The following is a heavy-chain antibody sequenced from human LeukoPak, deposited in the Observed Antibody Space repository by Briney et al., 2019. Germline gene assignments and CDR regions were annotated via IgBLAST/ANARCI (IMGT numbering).Heavy chain of an antibody. V-gene: IGHV3-30*18. CDR2: ISYDGSNK. D-gene: IGHD3-22*01. CDR3: AKGYYYDSFHPKVDY. J-gene: IGHJ4*02. CDR1: GFTFSSYG. Sequence: PGGSLRLSCAASGFTFSSYGMHWVRQAPGKGLEWVAVISYDGSNKYYADSVKGRFTISRDNSKNTLYLQMNSLRAEDTAVYYCAKGYYYDSFHPKVDYWGQGTLVTVSS.